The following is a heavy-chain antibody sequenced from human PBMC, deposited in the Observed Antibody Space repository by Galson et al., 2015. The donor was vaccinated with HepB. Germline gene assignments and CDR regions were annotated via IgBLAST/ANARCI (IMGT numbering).Heavy chain of an antibody. J-gene: IGHJ6*02. CDR3: ARALGMIQDFWGTSYPGYGMDV. D-gene: IGHD3-3*01. Sequence: SLRLSCAAFGFTFSRHTMHWVRQAPGKGLEWVAVTSDDGSNKWYADSVKGRFTISRDNSKNTLYLQMNSLRAEDTAVYYCARALGMIQDFWGTSYPGYGMDVWGQGTTVTVSS. V-gene: IGHV3-30*04. CDR2: TSDDGSNK. CDR1: GFTFSRHT.